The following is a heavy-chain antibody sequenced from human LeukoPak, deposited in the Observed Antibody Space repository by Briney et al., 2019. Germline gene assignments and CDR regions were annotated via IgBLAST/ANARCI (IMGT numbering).Heavy chain of an antibody. V-gene: IGHV3-23*01. D-gene: IGHD2-21*02. CDR1: GFNFANHA. Sequence: AGGSLRLSCAASGFNFANHAMSWVRQTPGKGLEWVSAISGGGDITYYADSVTGRFTISGDNSKDTLFLQMHSLRPGDTAVYYCVREDTPATANYWGQGTLVTISS. CDR3: VREDTPATANY. CDR2: ISGGGDIT. J-gene: IGHJ4*02.